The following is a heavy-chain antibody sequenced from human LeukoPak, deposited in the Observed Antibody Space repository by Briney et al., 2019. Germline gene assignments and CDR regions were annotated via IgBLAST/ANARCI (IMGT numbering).Heavy chain of an antibody. CDR2: INPYSGGT. Sequence: DSLKVSCKASGYTFTGYYMHWVRQAPGQGLEWMGWINPYSGGTNYAQKFQGRVTMTRDTSISTAYMELSRLRSDDTAVYYCARDGSSWSTMEGWGQGTLVTVCS. CDR1: GYTFTGYY. CDR3: ARDGSSWSTMEG. D-gene: IGHD6-13*01. J-gene: IGHJ4*02. V-gene: IGHV1-2*02.